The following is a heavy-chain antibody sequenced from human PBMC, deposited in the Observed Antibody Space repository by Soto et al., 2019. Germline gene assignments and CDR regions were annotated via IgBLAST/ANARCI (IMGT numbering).Heavy chain of an antibody. J-gene: IGHJ4*02. CDR2: IKQDGSEK. D-gene: IGHD2-15*01. CDR3: ARYEEAAPFGY. Sequence: EVQLVESGGGLVQPGGSLRLSCAASGFTFSSYWMSWVRQAPGKGLEWVANIKQDGSEKYYVDSVKGRFTISRDNAKNSLYLQMNSLRGEDTAVDYWARYEEAAPFGYWGQGTLVTVSS. V-gene: IGHV3-7*01. CDR1: GFTFSSYW.